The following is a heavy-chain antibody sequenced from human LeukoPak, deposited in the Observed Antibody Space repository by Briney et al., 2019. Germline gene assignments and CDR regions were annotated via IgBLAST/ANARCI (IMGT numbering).Heavy chain of an antibody. Sequence: GGSLRLSCAASGFTFDDYAMHWVRQAPGKGLEWVSGISWNSGSIGYADSVKGRFTISRDNAKNSLYLQMNSLRAEDTALSYCAKDAHYYDSSGYYFLGGAFDYWGRGTLVTVSS. CDR3: AKDAHYYDSSGYYFLGGAFDY. CDR1: GFTFDDYA. J-gene: IGHJ4*02. V-gene: IGHV3-9*01. CDR2: ISWNSGSI. D-gene: IGHD3-22*01.